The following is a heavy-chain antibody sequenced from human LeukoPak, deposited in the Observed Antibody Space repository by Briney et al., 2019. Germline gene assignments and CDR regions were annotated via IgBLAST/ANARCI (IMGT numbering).Heavy chain of an antibody. CDR1: GYTFTGYY. D-gene: IGHD3-22*01. CDR2: INPNSGGT. V-gene: IGHV1-2*02. CDR3: ARGGNNYYDSSDAGDASDI. J-gene: IGHJ3*02. Sequence: ASVKVSCKASGYTFTGYYMHWVRQAPGQGLEWMGWINPNSGGTNYAQKFQGRVTMTRNTSISTAYMELSSLRSEDTGVYYCARGGNNYYDSSDAGDASDIWGQGTMVTVSS.